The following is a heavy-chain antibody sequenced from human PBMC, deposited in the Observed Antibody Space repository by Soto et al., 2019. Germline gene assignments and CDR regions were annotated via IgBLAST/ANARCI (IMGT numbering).Heavy chain of an antibody. CDR1: GFTFSSYW. Sequence: EVQLVESGGGLVQPGGSLRLSCAASGFTFSSYWMHWVRQAPGKGLVWVSRINSDGSSTSYADSVKGRFTISRDNAKNTLYLKMNGLRAEDRAVYYCARALYDSSGYYSYYGGQGTLVTVSS. D-gene: IGHD3-22*01. CDR2: INSDGSST. V-gene: IGHV3-74*01. J-gene: IGHJ4*02. CDR3: ARALYDSSGYYSYY.